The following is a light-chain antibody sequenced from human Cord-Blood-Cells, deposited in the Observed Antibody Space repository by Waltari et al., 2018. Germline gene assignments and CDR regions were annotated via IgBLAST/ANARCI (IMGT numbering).Light chain of an antibody. V-gene: IGKV3-11*01. CDR1: PSVSSY. Sequence: IVLTQSPATLSLSPGERATLPCKARPSVSSYFSLYKQKPGQAPRLLIYDASNKATGIPARFSGSGSGTDFTLTISSLEPEDFAVYDFQHRSNWPPKYTSGQRTKLDIK. CDR2: DAS. CDR3: QHRSNWPPKYT. J-gene: IGKJ2*01.